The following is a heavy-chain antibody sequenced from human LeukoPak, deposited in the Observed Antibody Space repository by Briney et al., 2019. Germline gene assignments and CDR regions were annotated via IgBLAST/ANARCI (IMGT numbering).Heavy chain of an antibody. V-gene: IGHV3-23*01. CDR1: GFTFNNYV. D-gene: IGHD6-13*01. CDR2: VSGTGDST. CDR3: AKASREYSSTWYY. Sequence: GGSLRLSCAASGFTFNNYVMSWVRQAPGKGLGWVSSVSGTGDSTYYADSVKGRFTISRDNFKNRLYLQMNSLRDDDTAVYYCAKASREYSSTWYYWGQGTLVTVSS. J-gene: IGHJ4*02.